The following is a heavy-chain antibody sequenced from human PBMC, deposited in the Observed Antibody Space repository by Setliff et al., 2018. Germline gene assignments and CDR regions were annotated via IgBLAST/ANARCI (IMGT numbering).Heavy chain of an antibody. D-gene: IGHD6-19*01. CDR1: GFTFSSYA. J-gene: IGHJ4*02. Sequence: GGSLRLSCAASGFTFSSYAMTWVRQAPGKGLEWVSGISSSSSYIYYADSVKGRLTISRDNAKNSLYLQMNSLRAEDTAVYYCARDLSVAGTWEFDYWGQGTLVTVSS. V-gene: IGHV3-21*01. CDR3: ARDLSVAGTWEFDY. CDR2: ISSSSSYI.